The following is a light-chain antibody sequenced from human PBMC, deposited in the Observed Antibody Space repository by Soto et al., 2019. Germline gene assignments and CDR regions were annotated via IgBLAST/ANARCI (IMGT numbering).Light chain of an antibody. Sequence: EILMTQSPAILSVSPGERATLSCRASQTINSNLAWYQQKPGQAPRLLIFDTSTRATGIPARFRGSGSGTEFTLTLSSLQSEDFAVYYCHQYNNWPPTFGQGTKVEIK. CDR3: HQYNNWPPT. CDR1: QTINSN. CDR2: DTS. J-gene: IGKJ1*01. V-gene: IGKV3-15*01.